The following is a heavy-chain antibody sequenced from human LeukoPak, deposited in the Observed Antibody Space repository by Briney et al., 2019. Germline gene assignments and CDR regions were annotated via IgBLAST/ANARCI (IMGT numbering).Heavy chain of an antibody. J-gene: IGHJ4*02. CDR3: ARGSEATIEPYYFDY. CDR2: IHYSATT. D-gene: IGHD5-24*01. V-gene: IGHV4-59*01. Sequence: SETLSLTCTVSGGSISSYYWSWIRQPPGKGLEWIGYIHYSATTNYNPSLKSRVTMSVDTSKNQFSLKLSSVTAEDTAVYYCARGSEATIEPYYFDYWGQGTLVTVSS. CDR1: GGSISSYY.